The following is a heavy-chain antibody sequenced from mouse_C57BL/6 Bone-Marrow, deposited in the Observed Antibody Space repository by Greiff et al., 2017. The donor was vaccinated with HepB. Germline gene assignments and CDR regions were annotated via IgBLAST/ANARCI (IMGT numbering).Heavy chain of an antibody. CDR2: IDPSDSYT. CDR1: GYTFTSYW. CDR3: ARGYGPQC. V-gene: IGHV1-69*01. D-gene: IGHD1-1*01. Sequence: QVQLQQPGAELVMPGALVKLSCKASGYTFTSYWMHWVKQRPGQGLEWIGEIDPSDSYTNYNQKFKGKSTLTVDKSSSTAYMQLSSLTSEDSAVYYCARGYGPQCWGQGTTLTVSS. J-gene: IGHJ2*01.